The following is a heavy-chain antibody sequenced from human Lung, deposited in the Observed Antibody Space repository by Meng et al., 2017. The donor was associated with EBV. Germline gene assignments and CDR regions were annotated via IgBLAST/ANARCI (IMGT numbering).Heavy chain of an antibody. J-gene: IGHJ4*02. CDR3: ARASRVLGGFDY. CDR1: GYTFPNYY. CDR2: INTSVGYT. D-gene: IGHD3-16*01. V-gene: IGHV1-46*01. Sequence: QVQLVQSGAEVKKPGASVKVSSKASGYTFPNYYMHWVRQAPGQGLEWMGIINTSVGYTSHAQKFQGRVTMTRDTSTSTVHMEVSSLRSADTAVYYCARASRVLGGFDYWGQGTLVTVSS.